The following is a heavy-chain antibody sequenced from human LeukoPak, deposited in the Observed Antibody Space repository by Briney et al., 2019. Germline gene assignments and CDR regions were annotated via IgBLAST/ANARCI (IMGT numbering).Heavy chain of an antibody. V-gene: IGHV3-23*01. CDR1: GFIFSDYA. D-gene: IGHD2-2*02. Sequence: GGSLRLSCAASGFIFSDYAMNWVRQAPGKGLEGVSSISNSGDRTYYADSVKGRFTISRDNSKNTLYLQMNSLGAEDTAVYSCVRGYCTSSSCYNDYWGQGTLVTVSS. CDR3: VRGYCTSSSCYNDY. J-gene: IGHJ4*02. CDR2: ISNSGDRT.